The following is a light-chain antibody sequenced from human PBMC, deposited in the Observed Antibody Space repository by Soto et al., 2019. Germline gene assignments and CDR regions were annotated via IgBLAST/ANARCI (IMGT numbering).Light chain of an antibody. CDR1: QTVSRN. V-gene: IGKV3-20*01. J-gene: IGKJ4*01. CDR2: GAS. CDR3: QQYGSSRLT. Sequence: EVVMTQSAATLSVSPGERATLSWRASQTVSRNLAWYQQKNGQAPRLLIYGASSRATGIPDRFSGSGSGTDFNLTISRLETEDFAVYYCQQYGSSRLTFGGGTKVDIK.